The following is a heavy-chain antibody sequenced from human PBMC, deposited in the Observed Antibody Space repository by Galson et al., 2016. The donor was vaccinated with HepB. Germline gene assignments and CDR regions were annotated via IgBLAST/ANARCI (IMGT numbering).Heavy chain of an antibody. CDR1: GFSLSTSGMC. D-gene: IGHD5-12*01. J-gene: IGHJ3*02. Sequence: PALVKPTQTLTLTCTFSGFSLSTSGMCVSWIRQPPGKALEWLARIDWDDDKYYSTSLKTRLTISKDTSKNQVVLTMTNMDPVDTATYYCARRSGYDLGDAFDIWGQGTRVTVSS. CDR3: ARRSGYDLGDAFDI. CDR2: IDWDDDK. V-gene: IGHV2-70*11.